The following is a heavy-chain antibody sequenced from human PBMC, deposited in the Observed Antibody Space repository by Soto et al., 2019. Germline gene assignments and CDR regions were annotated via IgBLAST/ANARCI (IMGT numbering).Heavy chain of an antibody. CDR2: VNPIVSMS. D-gene: IGHD3-10*01. CDR1: GDTFNFYS. V-gene: IGHV1-69*02. Sequence: QVQLVQSGAEVKRPGSSVKVSCKASGDTFNFYSINWVRQAPGLGLEWMGRVNPIVSMSNYAQKFQGRVTMTADKPTITAYMELRSLRSEATAIYYCASSYGSGYRAFDYWGQGALVTVSS. CDR3: ASSYGSGYRAFDY. J-gene: IGHJ4*02.